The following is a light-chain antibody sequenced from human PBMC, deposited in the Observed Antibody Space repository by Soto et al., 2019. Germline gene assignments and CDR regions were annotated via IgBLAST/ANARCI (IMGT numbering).Light chain of an antibody. CDR3: QQYYGYPLT. V-gene: IGKV1-8*01. CDR1: QDISSY. CDR2: TAS. J-gene: IGKJ4*01. Sequence: AIRMTQSPSSFSASTGDRVSITCRASQDISSYLAWYQQKPGKAPKLLIYTASTLQYGVPSRFSGSGSGTDFTLTISCLQSEDFATYYCQQYYGYPLTFGGGTKVEI.